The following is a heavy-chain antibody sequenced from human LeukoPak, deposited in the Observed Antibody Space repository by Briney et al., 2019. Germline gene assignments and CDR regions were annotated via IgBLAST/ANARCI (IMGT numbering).Heavy chain of an antibody. Sequence: ASVKVSCKASGYTFTSYYMHWVRQAPGQGLEWMGWINPNSGGTNYAQKFQGRVTMTRDTSISTAYMELSRLRSDDTAVYYCARRVVIGGYWFDPWGQGTLVTVSS. V-gene: IGHV1-2*02. D-gene: IGHD3-3*01. CDR2: INPNSGGT. J-gene: IGHJ5*02. CDR1: GYTFTSYY. CDR3: ARRVVIGGYWFDP.